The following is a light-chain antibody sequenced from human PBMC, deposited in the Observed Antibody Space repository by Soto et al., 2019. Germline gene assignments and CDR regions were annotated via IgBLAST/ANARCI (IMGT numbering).Light chain of an antibody. CDR1: QSFSSY. Sequence: EIVMTQSPATLSVSPGERATLSCRAIQSFSSYLARYQQKPGQAPRLLIYDASTRATGIPVRFSGSGSGTEFTLTISSLQPDDFATYYCQQYNGYSTWTFGQGTKVDIK. J-gene: IGKJ1*01. V-gene: IGKV3-15*01. CDR3: QQYNGYSTWT. CDR2: DAS.